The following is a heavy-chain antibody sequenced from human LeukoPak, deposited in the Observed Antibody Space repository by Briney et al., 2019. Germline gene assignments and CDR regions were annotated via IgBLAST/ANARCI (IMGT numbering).Heavy chain of an antibody. V-gene: IGHV3-23*01. CDR3: AKVSGYTSGWYVDFDG. J-gene: IGHJ4*02. Sequence: GGSLRLSCAASGFTFSTYAMNWVRQAPGKGLEWVSGINGGGGSTYYADSVKGRFTISRDNSKNTLYLQMSSLRAEDTAVYYCAKVSGYTSGWYVDFDGWGQGSLVTVSS. D-gene: IGHD6-19*01. CDR1: GFTFSTYA. CDR2: INGGGGST.